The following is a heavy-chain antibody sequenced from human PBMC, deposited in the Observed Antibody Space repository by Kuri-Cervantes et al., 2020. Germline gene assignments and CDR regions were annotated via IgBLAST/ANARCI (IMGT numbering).Heavy chain of an antibody. V-gene: IGHV3-7*01. CDR1: GFTFSSYW. D-gene: IGHD3-10*01. CDR3: ATHADYYDSGSYFEWVHYYYYYGMDV. CDR2: IKQDGSEK. J-gene: IGHJ6*02. Sequence: GESLKISCAASGFTFSSYWMSWVRQAPGKGLEWVANIKQDGSEKYYVDFVKGRFTISRDNAKNSLYLQMNSLRAEDTAVYYCATHADYYDSGSYFEWVHYYYYYGMDVWGQGTTVTVSS.